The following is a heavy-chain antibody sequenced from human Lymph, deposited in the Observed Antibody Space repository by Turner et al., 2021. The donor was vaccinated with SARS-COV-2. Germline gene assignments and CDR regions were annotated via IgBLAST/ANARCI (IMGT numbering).Heavy chain of an antibody. CDR2: INPNSGGT. CDR1: GHTFAGYY. Sequence: QVQLVQSGAEVKKPGASVKVSCKASGHTFAGYYMHWVRQAPGQGLEWMGRINPNSGGTNYPQKFQGRVTMTRDTSISRAYMELSRLRSDDTAVYYCARSRDLQSMIRGVDPFDYWGQGTLVTVSS. D-gene: IGHD3-10*01. V-gene: IGHV1-2*02. CDR3: ARSRDLQSMIRGVDPFDY. J-gene: IGHJ4*02.